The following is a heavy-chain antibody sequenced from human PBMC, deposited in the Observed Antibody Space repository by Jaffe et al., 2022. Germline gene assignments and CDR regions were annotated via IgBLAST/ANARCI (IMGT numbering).Heavy chain of an antibody. Sequence: QITLKESGPTLVKPTQTLTLTCTFSGFSLTTNAVGVGWIRQPPGKALEWLAFIYWNDDKRYSPSLQSRLTITKDTSKNQVVLTMTNLDPVDTATYYCARRRRGSGTDSNVNYFDYWGQGTLITVSS. CDR2: IYWNDDK. D-gene: IGHD3-10*01. V-gene: IGHV2-5*01. CDR1: GFSLTTNAVG. CDR3: ARRRRGSGTDSNVNYFDY. J-gene: IGHJ4*02.